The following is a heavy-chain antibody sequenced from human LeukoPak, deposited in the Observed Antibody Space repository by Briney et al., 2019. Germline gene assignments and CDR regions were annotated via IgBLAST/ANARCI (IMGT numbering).Heavy chain of an antibody. CDR3: ARYPDSFCRGDCYPRL. J-gene: IGHJ4*02. D-gene: IGHD2-21*02. CDR2: VHPGDSDT. CDR1: GYSFSSYY. V-gene: IGHV5-51*01. Sequence: GESLKISCQAFGYSFSSYYIGWVRQMPGKGLEWMGIVHPGDSDTTYSPSFQGQVTISADRSISTAYLQWGSLKASDTAMYYFARYPDSFCRGDCYPRLWGQGTLVTVSS.